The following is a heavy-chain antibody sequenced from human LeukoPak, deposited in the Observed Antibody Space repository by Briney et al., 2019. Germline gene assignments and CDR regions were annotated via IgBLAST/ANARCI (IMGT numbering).Heavy chain of an antibody. D-gene: IGHD3-22*01. CDR1: GGSISSGSYY. Sequence: SETLSLTCTVSGGSISSGSYYWSWIRQPAGKGLEWIGRIYTSGSTNYNPSLKSRVTTSVDTSKNQFSLKLSSVTAADTAVYYCASPSSGYSRDAFDIWGQGTMVTVSS. CDR2: IYTSGST. J-gene: IGHJ3*02. CDR3: ASPSSGYSRDAFDI. V-gene: IGHV4-61*02.